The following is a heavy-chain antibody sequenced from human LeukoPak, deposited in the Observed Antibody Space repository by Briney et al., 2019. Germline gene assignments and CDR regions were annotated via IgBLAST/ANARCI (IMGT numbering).Heavy chain of an antibody. D-gene: IGHD6-19*01. Sequence: GGSLRLSCAASAFTFSSFGMHWVRQAPGKGLEWVAVISYDGSNKYYADSVKGRFTISRDNAKNSLYLQMNSLRAEDTAVYYCARGDSGWYPDAFDIWGQGTMVTVSS. CDR2: ISYDGSNK. J-gene: IGHJ3*02. CDR3: ARGDSGWYPDAFDI. CDR1: AFTFSSFG. V-gene: IGHV3-30*12.